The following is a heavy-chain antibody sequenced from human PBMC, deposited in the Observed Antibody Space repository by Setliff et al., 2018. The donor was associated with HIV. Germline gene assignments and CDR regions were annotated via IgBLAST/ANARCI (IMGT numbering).Heavy chain of an antibody. CDR2: IIPIFGTP. CDR1: GDTFNSHA. Sequence: GASVKVSCKASGDTFNSHAISWVRQAPGQGLEWMGGIIPIFGTPNYAQKFKGRLTITADESTSTVYMELSSLRSEDTAVYYCARESRDIVVVIAPEPEPYYYYGMDVWGEGTTVTVSS. J-gene: IGHJ6*04. V-gene: IGHV1-69*13. CDR3: ARESRDIVVVIAPEPEPYYYYGMDV. D-gene: IGHD2-15*01.